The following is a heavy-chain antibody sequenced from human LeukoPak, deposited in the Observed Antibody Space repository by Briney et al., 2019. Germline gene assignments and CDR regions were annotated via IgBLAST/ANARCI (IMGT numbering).Heavy chain of an antibody. J-gene: IGHJ3*02. CDR3: AKDCKTYYYDSSGYPPDAFDI. CDR2: ISGSGGST. Sequence: GGSLRLSCAASGFTFSSYAMSWVRQAPGKGLEWVSAISGSGGSTYYADSVKGWFTISRDNSKNTLYLQMNSLRAEDTAVYYCAKDCKTYYYDSSGYPPDAFDIWGQGTMVTVSS. D-gene: IGHD3-22*01. V-gene: IGHV3-23*01. CDR1: GFTFSSYA.